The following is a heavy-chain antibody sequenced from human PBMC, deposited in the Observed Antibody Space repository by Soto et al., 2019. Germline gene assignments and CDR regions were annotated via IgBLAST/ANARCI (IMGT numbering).Heavy chain of an antibody. CDR3: SRGVTGTTLFNHIDY. Sequence: QVQLVQSGAEVKKPGASVKVSCKSSGYTFTRYGISCVRQAPGQVLEWMGWISGYNGNTNYAQKLQGRVTMTTDTSTRTAYMELRSLRSDDTAVYYCSRGVTGTTLFNHIDYWVQGTLVTVSS. J-gene: IGHJ4*02. CDR2: ISGYNGNT. D-gene: IGHD1-20*01. CDR1: GYTFTRYG. V-gene: IGHV1-18*01.